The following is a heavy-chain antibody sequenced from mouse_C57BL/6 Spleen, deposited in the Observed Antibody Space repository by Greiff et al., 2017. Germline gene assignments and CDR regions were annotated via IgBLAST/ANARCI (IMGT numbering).Heavy chain of an antibody. J-gene: IGHJ4*01. CDR3: TRWEGLRRRSHYYYAMDY. CDR1: GYTFTDYE. D-gene: IGHD2-4*01. V-gene: IGHV1-15*01. Sequence: VQLQQSGAELVRPGASVTLSCKASGYTFTDYEMHWVKQTPVHGLEWIGAIDPETGGTAYNQKFKGKAILTADKSSSTAYMQLRTLTSEDSAVYYCTRWEGLRRRSHYYYAMDYWGEGTSVTVAS. CDR2: IDPETGGT.